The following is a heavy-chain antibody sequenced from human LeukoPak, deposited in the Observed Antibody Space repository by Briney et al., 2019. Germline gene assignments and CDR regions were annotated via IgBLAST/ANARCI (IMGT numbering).Heavy chain of an antibody. V-gene: IGHV3-21*01. CDR2: ISSSSSYI. Sequence: SGGSLRLSCAASGFTFSSYSMTWVRQAPGKGLEWVSSISSSSSYIYYADSVKGRFTISRDNAKNSLYLQMNSLRAEDTAVYYYAKSGPRSIVVVPAARGYYGMDVWGQGTTVTVSS. CDR1: GFTFSSYS. D-gene: IGHD2-2*01. CDR3: AKSGPRSIVVVPAARGYYGMDV. J-gene: IGHJ6*02.